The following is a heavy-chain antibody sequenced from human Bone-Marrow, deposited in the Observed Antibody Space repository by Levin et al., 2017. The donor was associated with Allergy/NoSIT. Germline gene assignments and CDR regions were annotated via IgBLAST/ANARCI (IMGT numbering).Heavy chain of an antibody. CDR1: GSMFSTYV. D-gene: IGHD3-3*01. CDR3: AKDGMSSFSIGYNYRYGMDV. CDR2: ISYDGRNK. V-gene: IGHV3-30*18. Sequence: GESLKISCAASGSMFSTYVMHWVRQAPGKGLEWVALISYDGRNKYYADSVKGRFTVSRDNSNNVYLQMNSLRAEDTAIYYCAKDGMSSFSIGYNYRYGMDVWGRGTTVTVSS. J-gene: IGHJ6*02.